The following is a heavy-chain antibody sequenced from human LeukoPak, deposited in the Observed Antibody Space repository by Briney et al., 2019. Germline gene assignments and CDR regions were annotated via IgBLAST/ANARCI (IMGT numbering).Heavy chain of an antibody. D-gene: IGHD1-26*01. V-gene: IGHV1-18*01. J-gene: IGHJ4*02. Sequence: ASVKVSCKASGYTFTSYGISWVRQAPGQGLEWMGWISAYNGNTNYAQKLQGRVTMTTDTSTSTAYMELRSLRSDDTAVYYCARSLALYSGSYQSDYWGQGTLVTVSS. CDR3: ARSLALYSGSYQSDY. CDR1: GYTFTSYG. CDR2: ISAYNGNT.